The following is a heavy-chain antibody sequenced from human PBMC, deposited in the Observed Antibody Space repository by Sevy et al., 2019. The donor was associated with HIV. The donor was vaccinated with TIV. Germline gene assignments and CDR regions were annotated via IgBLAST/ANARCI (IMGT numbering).Heavy chain of an antibody. CDR3: ARHGDTGNSYPLDY. J-gene: IGHJ4*02. CDR1: GGSINSYY. Sequence: SETLSLTCSVSGGSINSYYWSWIRQPPGKGLEWIGNIYYSGSTTYNPSLEIRVTILVDTSKNQFYLRLSSVTAADTAVYYCARHGDTGNSYPLDYWGQGTLVTVSS. D-gene: IGHD5-18*01. V-gene: IGHV4-59*08. CDR2: IYYSGST.